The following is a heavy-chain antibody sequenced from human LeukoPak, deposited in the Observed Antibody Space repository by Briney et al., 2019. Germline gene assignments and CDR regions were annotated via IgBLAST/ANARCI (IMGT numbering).Heavy chain of an antibody. V-gene: IGHV4-34*01. CDR3: ARGLRRSPWWFDP. Sequence: SETLSLICAVYGGSFSGYYWSWIRQPPGKGLEWIGEINHSGSTNYNPSLKSRVTISVDTSKNQFSLKLSSVTAADTAVYYCARGLRRSPWWFDPWGQGTLVTVSS. D-gene: IGHD1-14*01. CDR2: INHSGST. J-gene: IGHJ5*02. CDR1: GGSFSGYY.